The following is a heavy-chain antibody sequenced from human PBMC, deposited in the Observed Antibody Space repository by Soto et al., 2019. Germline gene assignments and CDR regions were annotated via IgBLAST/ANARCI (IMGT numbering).Heavy chain of an antibody. CDR1: GFTFSSYA. CDR2: ISYDGSNK. J-gene: IGHJ6*02. CDR3: ARDDFFIAAADPHYYYYGMDV. Sequence: GGSLRLSCAASGFTFSSYAMHWVRQAPGKGLEWVAVISYDGSNKYYADSVKGRFTISRDNSKNTLYLQMNSLRAEDTAVYYCARDDFFIAAADPHYYYYGMDVWGQGTTVTVSS. D-gene: IGHD6-13*01. V-gene: IGHV3-30-3*01.